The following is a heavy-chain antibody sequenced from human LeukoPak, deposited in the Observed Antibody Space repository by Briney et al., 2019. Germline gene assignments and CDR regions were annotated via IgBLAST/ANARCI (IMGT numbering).Heavy chain of an antibody. V-gene: IGHV3-53*01. CDR1: GFTVSSNY. J-gene: IGHJ3*02. D-gene: IGHD5-18*01. Sequence: SGGSLRLSCAASGFTVSSNYMSWVRQAPGKGLEWVSVIYSGGSTYYADSVKGRFTISRDNSKNTLYLQMNSLRAEDTAVYYCARENVDTAMARGAFDIWGQGTMVTVSS. CDR3: ARENVDTAMARGAFDI. CDR2: IYSGGST.